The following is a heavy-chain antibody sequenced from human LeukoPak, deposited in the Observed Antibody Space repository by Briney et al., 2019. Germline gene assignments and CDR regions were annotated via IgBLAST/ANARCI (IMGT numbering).Heavy chain of an antibody. J-gene: IGHJ4*02. D-gene: IGHD3-10*01. CDR3: GRWFGESTLHFDY. CDR1: GGSISSSSYY. Sequence: SETLSLTCTVSGGSISSSSYYWGWIRQPPGKGLEWIGSIYYSGNTYYNPSLKSRVTISVDTSKNQFSLKLSSVTAADTAVYFCGRWFGESTLHFDYWGQGTLVTVSS. V-gene: IGHV4-39*07. CDR2: IYYSGNT.